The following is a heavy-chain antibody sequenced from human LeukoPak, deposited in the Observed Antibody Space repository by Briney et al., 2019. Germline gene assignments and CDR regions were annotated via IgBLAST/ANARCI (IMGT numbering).Heavy chain of an antibody. Sequence: GESLRLSCAASGFTFSRYWIHWVRQAPGKGLEWVSRINPDGSTTTHADSVKGRFTISRDNAKNTLYLQMNSLRAEDTAMYYCARVLSGSWDWSDPWGQGTLVTVS. V-gene: IGHV3-74*01. CDR2: INPDGSTT. CDR1: GFTFSRYW. CDR3: ARVLSGSWDWSDP. J-gene: IGHJ5*02. D-gene: IGHD3-22*01.